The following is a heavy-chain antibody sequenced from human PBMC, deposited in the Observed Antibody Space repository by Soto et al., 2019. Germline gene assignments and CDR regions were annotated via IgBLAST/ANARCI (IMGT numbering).Heavy chain of an antibody. J-gene: IGHJ6*02. Sequence: QVQLVQSGAEVKKPGSSVKVSCKASGGTFSSYAISWVRQAPGQGLEWMGGIIPILGTANYAQKFQGRVTITADESTSTAYMEPSSLRSEDTAVYYCATTPPVGGYYYYGMDVWGQGTTVTVSS. V-gene: IGHV1-69*11. CDR1: GGTFSSYA. D-gene: IGHD1-26*01. CDR3: ATTPPVGGYYYYGMDV. CDR2: IIPILGTA.